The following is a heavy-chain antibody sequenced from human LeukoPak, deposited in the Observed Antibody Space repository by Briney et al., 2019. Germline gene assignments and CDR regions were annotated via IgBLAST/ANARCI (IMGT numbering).Heavy chain of an antibody. V-gene: IGHV3-23*01. D-gene: IGHD6-6*01. J-gene: IGHJ3*02. Sequence: GGSLRLSCTTSKFNFNSYGMTWVRQAPGKGLEWVSSISGSGGSTQYAASVQGRFTISRDNSKNTLYLQMNSLRAEDTAVYYCAKRPSSSSAGIWGQGTMVTVSS. CDR2: ISGSGGST. CDR1: KFNFNSYG. CDR3: AKRPSSSSAGI.